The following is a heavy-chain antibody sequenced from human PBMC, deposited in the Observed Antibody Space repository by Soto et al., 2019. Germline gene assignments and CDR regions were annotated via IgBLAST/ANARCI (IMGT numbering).Heavy chain of an antibody. J-gene: IGHJ4*02. CDR3: ARHVAAAGTYFDY. D-gene: IGHD6-13*01. Sequence: SETLSLTCTVSGGSISSYYWSWIRQPPGKGLEWTGYIYYSGSTNYNPSLKSRVTISVDTSKNQFSLKLSSVTAADTAVYYCARHVAAAGTYFDYWGQGTLVTVSS. CDR2: IYYSGST. CDR1: GGSISSYY. V-gene: IGHV4-59*01.